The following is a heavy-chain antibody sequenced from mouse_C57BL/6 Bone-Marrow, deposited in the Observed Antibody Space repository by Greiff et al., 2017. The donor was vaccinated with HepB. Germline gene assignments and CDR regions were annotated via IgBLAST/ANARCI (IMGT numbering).Heavy chain of an antibody. CDR2: ISDGGSYT. D-gene: IGHD1-1*01. Sequence: EVHLVESGGGLVKPGGSLKLSCAASGFTFSSYAMSWVRQTPEKRLEWVATISDGGSYTYYPDNVKGRFTISRDNAKNNLYLQMSHLKSEDTAMYYCARASSYLYYYAMDYWGQGTSVTVSS. J-gene: IGHJ4*01. V-gene: IGHV5-4*01. CDR3: ARASSYLYYYAMDY. CDR1: GFTFSSYA.